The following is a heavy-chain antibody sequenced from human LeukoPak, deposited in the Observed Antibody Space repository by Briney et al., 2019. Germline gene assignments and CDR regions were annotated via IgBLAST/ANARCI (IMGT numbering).Heavy chain of an antibody. D-gene: IGHD1-26*01. V-gene: IGHV4-39*01. J-gene: IGHJ4*02. Sequence: PSETLSLTCTVSGGSISSSSYYWGWIRQPPGKGLEWIGSIYYSGSTYYNPSLKSRVTISVDTSKNQFSLKLSSVTAADTAVYYCARQEVVGATGGDYWGQRTLVTASS. CDR2: IYYSGST. CDR3: ARQEVVGATGGDY. CDR1: GGSISSSSYY.